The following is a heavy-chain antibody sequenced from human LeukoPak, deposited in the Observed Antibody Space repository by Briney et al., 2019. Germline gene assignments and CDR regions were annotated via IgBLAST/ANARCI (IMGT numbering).Heavy chain of an antibody. Sequence: GGSLRLSCAASGFTFSSYGMHWVRQAPGKGLEWVAVISYDGSNKYYADSVKGRFTISRDNSKNTLYLQMNSLRAEDTAVYYCARDGPGSGFEFDPWGQGTLVTVSS. CDR1: GFTFSSYG. J-gene: IGHJ5*02. V-gene: IGHV3-30*03. CDR3: ARDGPGSGFEFDP. D-gene: IGHD3-9*01. CDR2: ISYDGSNK.